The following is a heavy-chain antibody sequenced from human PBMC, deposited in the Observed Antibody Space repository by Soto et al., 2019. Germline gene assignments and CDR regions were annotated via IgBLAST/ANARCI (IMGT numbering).Heavy chain of an antibody. J-gene: IGHJ6*02. CDR3: ARIRWYLQLARSDGLDV. CDR2: IIPIFGTA. V-gene: IGHV1-69*06. D-gene: IGHD6-6*01. Sequence: ASVKVSCKASGGTFSSYAISWVRQAPGQGLEWMGGIIPIFGTANYAQKFQGQVTISADKSTSTAYLQWSSLKASDTAMYYCARIRWYLQLARSDGLDVWGQGTTVTVSS. CDR1: GGTFSSYA.